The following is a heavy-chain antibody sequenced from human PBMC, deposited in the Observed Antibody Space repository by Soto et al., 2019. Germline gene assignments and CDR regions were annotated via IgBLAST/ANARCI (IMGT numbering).Heavy chain of an antibody. J-gene: IGHJ6*02. D-gene: IGHD2-15*01. CDR3: ARGNCSGGSCYSGYYYGMDV. V-gene: IGHV4-39*07. CDR1: GGSISSSSYY. CDR2: IYYSGST. Sequence: SETLSLTCTVSGGSISSSSYYWGWIRQPPGKGLEWIGSIYYSGSTYYNPSLKSRVTISVDKSKNQFSLKLSSVTAADTAVYYCARGNCSGGSCYSGYYYGMDVWGQGTTVTVSS.